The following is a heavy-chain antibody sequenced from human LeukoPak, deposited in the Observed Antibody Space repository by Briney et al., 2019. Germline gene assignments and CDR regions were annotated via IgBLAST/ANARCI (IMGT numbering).Heavy chain of an antibody. Sequence: KPPETLSLTCAVYGGSFSDYYWSWIRQPPGKGLEWIGEINHSGTTNYSPSLKSRVSISVDTSKNQFSLKLNSVTAADAAMYYCASHYSSGSYRYTGSFDSWGQGMLVNVSS. J-gene: IGHJ4*02. D-gene: IGHD3-16*02. CDR2: INHSGTT. CDR3: ASHYSSGSYRYTGSFDS. CDR1: GGSFSDYY. V-gene: IGHV4-34*01.